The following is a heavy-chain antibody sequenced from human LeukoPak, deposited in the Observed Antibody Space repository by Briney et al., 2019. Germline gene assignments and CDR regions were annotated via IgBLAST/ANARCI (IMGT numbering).Heavy chain of an antibody. D-gene: IGHD4-23*01. CDR3: AKALYGGNVLYFDY. Sequence: GGSLRLSCAASGFTFSSYGMHWVRQAPGKGLEWVAVVWYDGSNKYYADSVKGRFTISRDNSKNTLYLQMNSLRAEDTAVYYCAKALYGGNVLYFDYWGQGTLVTVSS. CDR2: VWYDGSNK. CDR1: GFTFSSYG. V-gene: IGHV3-33*06. J-gene: IGHJ4*02.